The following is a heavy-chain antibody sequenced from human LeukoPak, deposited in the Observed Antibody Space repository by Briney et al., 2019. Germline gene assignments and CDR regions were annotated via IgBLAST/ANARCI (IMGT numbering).Heavy chain of an antibody. Sequence: ASVKVSCKASGHTFTVYYIHWVRQAPGQGLEWMGLINPTGGSTGYAQKFQGRVTMTRDMSTSTDYMELSSLRSEDTAIYYCARDNSVGDNAWWFDPWGQGTLVTVSS. CDR1: GHTFTVYY. CDR2: INPTGGST. D-gene: IGHD1-26*01. V-gene: IGHV1-46*01. CDR3: ARDNSVGDNAWWFDP. J-gene: IGHJ5*02.